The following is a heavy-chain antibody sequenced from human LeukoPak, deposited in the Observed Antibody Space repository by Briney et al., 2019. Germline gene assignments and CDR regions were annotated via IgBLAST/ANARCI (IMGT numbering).Heavy chain of an antibody. CDR3: ARDPSSWPLYYMDV. Sequence: GGSLRLTCAASGFTFSSYWMHWVRQAPGKGLVRVSRINSDGSSKSYADSVKGRFTIFRDNAKNTLYLQMNSLRAEDTAVYYCARDPSSWPLYYMDVWGKGTTVTISS. CDR2: INSDGSSK. D-gene: IGHD3-16*02. J-gene: IGHJ6*03. V-gene: IGHV3-74*01. CDR1: GFTFSSYW.